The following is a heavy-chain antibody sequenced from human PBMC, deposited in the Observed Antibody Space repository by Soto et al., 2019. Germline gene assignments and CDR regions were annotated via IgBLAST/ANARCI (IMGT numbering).Heavy chain of an antibody. D-gene: IGHD2-15*01. J-gene: IGHJ4*02. V-gene: IGHV3-30-3*01. Sequence: SGGSLRLSCAASGFTFSSYAMHWVRQAPGKGLEWVAVISYDGSNKYYADSVKGRFTISRDNSKNTLYLQMNSLRAEDTAVYYCARDSGGSCFDYWGQGTLVTVSS. CDR1: GFTFSSYA. CDR2: ISYDGSNK. CDR3: ARDSGGSCFDY.